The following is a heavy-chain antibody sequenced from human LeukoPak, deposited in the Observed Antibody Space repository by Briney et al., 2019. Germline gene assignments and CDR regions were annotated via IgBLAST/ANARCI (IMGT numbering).Heavy chain of an antibody. D-gene: IGHD3-10*01. Sequence: ASVKVSCKVSGYTLTELSMHWVRQAPGKGLEWMGGFDPEDGESIYAQKFQGRVTMTEDTSTDTAYMELSSLRSEDTAVYYCATDLNYGSGSFDAFDIWGQGTMVTVSS. V-gene: IGHV1-24*01. CDR3: ATDLNYGSGSFDAFDI. J-gene: IGHJ3*02. CDR2: FDPEDGES. CDR1: GYTLTELS.